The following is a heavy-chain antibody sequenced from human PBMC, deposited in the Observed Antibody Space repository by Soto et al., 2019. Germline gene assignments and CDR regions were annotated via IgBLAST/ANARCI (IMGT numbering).Heavy chain of an antibody. Sequence: PGGCLRLSCAACGFTFSSSGMHWVRKAQGKGLEWVAVIWYDGSNKYYADSVKGRFTISRDNAKNSLYLQMNSLRAEDTAVYYCARETLEGIAAARALYYYYMDVWGKGTSVTVSS. CDR1: GFTFSSSG. CDR3: ARETLEGIAAARALYYYYMDV. CDR2: IWYDGSNK. J-gene: IGHJ6*03. V-gene: IGHV3-33*01. D-gene: IGHD6-13*01.